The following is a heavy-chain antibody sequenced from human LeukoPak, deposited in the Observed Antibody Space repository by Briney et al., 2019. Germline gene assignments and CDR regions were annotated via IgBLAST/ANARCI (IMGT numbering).Heavy chain of an antibody. Sequence: GGSLRLSCAASGFPFSTYWMHWVRQAPGKGLVWVSRVNGDGSSTNYADSVKGRFTISRDNAKNTLYLQMNSLRAADTAVYYCARDGIAAVDFDYWGQGILVTVPS. CDR3: ARDGIAAVDFDY. J-gene: IGHJ4*02. CDR2: VNGDGSST. V-gene: IGHV3-74*01. D-gene: IGHD6-13*01. CDR1: GFPFSTYW.